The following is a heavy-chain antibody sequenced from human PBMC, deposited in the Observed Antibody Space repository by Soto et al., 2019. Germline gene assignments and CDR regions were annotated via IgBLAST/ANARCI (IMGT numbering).Heavy chain of an antibody. Sequence: QVQLVQSGVEVKKPGASVKVSCKTSGYTFTRYGISWVRQAPGQGLEWMGWLSVFNGNTNYAQKCQGRVTMTIDTSTTTAYMELTSLRADDTAMYYCARYGNNYGPYHDYWGQGTLVTVSS. CDR1: GYTFTRYG. CDR2: LSVFNGNT. D-gene: IGHD5-18*01. CDR3: ARYGNNYGPYHDY. V-gene: IGHV1-18*01. J-gene: IGHJ4*02.